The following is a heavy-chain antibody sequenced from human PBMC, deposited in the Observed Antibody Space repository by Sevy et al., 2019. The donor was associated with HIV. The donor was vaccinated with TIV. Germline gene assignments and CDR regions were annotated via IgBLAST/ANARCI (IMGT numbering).Heavy chain of an antibody. CDR1: EFTFSSYA. V-gene: IGHV3-23*01. J-gene: IGHJ6*02. D-gene: IGHD2-15*01. CDR2: ISGSGRYT. CDR3: AKGFCSGGTCPRDYYYGMDV. Sequence: GWSLRLSCAASEFTFSSYAMSWVRQAPGKGLEWVSSISGSGRYTYYADSVEGRFTISRDNSKNTLYVQMNSLRAEDTAVYYCAKGFCSGGTCPRDYYYGMDVWGQGTTVTVSS.